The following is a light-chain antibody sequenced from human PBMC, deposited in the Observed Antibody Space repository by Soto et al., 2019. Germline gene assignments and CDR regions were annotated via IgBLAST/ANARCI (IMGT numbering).Light chain of an antibody. CDR2: EVS. V-gene: IGLV2-14*01. Sequence: QSVLTQPASVSGSPGQSITISCSGTSSDVGGYNYVSWFQQHPGTAPKLIIYEVSNRPSGLSNRFSGFKSGNTASLTISGLQAEDEADYYCSSWTSSTTGVFGGGTKLTVL. CDR3: SSWTSSTTGV. J-gene: IGLJ3*02. CDR1: SSDVGGYNY.